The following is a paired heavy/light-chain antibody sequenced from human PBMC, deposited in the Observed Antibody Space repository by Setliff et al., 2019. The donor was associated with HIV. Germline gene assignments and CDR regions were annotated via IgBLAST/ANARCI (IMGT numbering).Light chain of an antibody. CDR3: LQYGSPPQT. Sequence: NVLTQSPGTLSLSPGERATLSCRASQGVTNDNIAWYQQKVGQSPRLLVYGASTRATGIPDRFSGSGSGTDFTLTISRMEPEDFAVYYCLQYGSPPQTFGQGSRVEVK. J-gene: IGKJ1*01. CDR1: QGVTNDN. CDR2: GAS. V-gene: IGKV3-20*01.
Heavy chain of an antibody. J-gene: IGHJ6*04. CDR2: ISYDGNKN. Sequence: QVQMVESGGGVVQPGKSLRLSCAGSGFTFSNHAVHWVRQAPGKGLEWVAIISYDGNKNTFADSMRGRFTISRDNSKNTVYLEINSLRVEDTAVYFCARDATSKYQAAFFVQRGSAYMDVWGRGTTVIVSS. D-gene: IGHD2-2*01. V-gene: IGHV3-30*14. CDR3: ARDATSKYQAAFFVQRGSAYMDV. CDR1: GFTFSNHA.